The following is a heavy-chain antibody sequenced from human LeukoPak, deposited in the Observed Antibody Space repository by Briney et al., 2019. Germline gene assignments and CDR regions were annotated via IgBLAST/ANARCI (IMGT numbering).Heavy chain of an antibody. V-gene: IGHV4-59*01. D-gene: IGHD3-10*01. CDR3: ARDVMVRALDY. Sequence: SETLSLTCTVSGGSISSYYWSWIRQPPGKGLEWIGYIYYNGSTNYNPSLRSRVTISVDTSKNQFSLKLSSVTAADTAVYYCARDVMVRALDYWGQGTLVTVSS. CDR2: IYYNGST. J-gene: IGHJ4*02. CDR1: GGSISSYY.